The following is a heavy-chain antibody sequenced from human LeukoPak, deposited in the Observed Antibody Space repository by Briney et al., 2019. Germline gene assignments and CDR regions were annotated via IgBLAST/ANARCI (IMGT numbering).Heavy chain of an antibody. J-gene: IGHJ4*02. D-gene: IGHD3-9*01. CDR1: GYTFTTYA. V-gene: IGHV1-18*01. Sequence: GASVKVSCKALGYTFTTYAISWVRQAPGQGLEWMGWISAYNGNTNYAQKFQGRITMTTDTSTSTAYMELRSLRSDDTAVYYCARARSYYDILTGYWYWGQGTLVTVSS. CDR3: ARARSYYDILTGYWY. CDR2: ISAYNGNT.